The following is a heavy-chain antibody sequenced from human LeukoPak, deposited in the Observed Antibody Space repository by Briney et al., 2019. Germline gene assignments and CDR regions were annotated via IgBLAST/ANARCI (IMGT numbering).Heavy chain of an antibody. CDR2: IYTSGST. D-gene: IGHD6-19*01. CDR3: ASSLNSGWYYFDY. Sequence: SQTLSLTCTVSGGSISSGGYYWSWIRQPAGKGLEWIGRIYTSGSTNYNPSLKSRVTISVDTSKNQFSLKLSSVTAADTAVYYCASSLNSGWYYFDYWGQGTLVTVSS. V-gene: IGHV4-61*02. CDR1: GGSISSGGYY. J-gene: IGHJ4*02.